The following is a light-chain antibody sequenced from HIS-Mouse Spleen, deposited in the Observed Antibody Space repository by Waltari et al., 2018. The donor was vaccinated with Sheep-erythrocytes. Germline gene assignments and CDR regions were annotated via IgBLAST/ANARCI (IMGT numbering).Light chain of an antibody. CDR1: QDISNY. J-gene: IGKJ2*01. V-gene: IGKV1-33*01. Sequence: DIQMTQSPSSLSASVGDRVTINCQASQDISNYLNWYKQKPGNAPKLLIYEATNLETGVPSRFSGSGSGTDFTFTISSLQPEDIATYYCQQYDNLPYTFGQGTKLEIK. CDR2: EAT. CDR3: QQYDNLPYT.